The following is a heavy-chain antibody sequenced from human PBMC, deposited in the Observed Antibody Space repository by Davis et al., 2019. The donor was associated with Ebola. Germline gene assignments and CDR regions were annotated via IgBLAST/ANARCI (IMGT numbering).Heavy chain of an antibody. Sequence: SETLSLTCAVYGGSFSGYYWSWIRQPPGKGLEWIGQINHSGSTNYNPSLKSRVTISVDTSKNQFSLKLSSVTAADTAVYFCARRSYSSSLIDSWGQGTLVTVSS. CDR3: ARRSYSSSLIDS. CDR1: GGSFSGYY. J-gene: IGHJ4*02. D-gene: IGHD6-13*01. V-gene: IGHV4-34*01. CDR2: INHSGST.